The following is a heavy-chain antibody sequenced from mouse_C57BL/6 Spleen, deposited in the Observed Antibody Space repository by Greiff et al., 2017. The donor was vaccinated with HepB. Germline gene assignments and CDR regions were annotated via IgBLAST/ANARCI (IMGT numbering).Heavy chain of an antibody. CDR3: ARWFLRYYAMDY. CDR1: GYAFSSSW. J-gene: IGHJ4*01. V-gene: IGHV1-82*01. CDR2: IYPGDGDT. D-gene: IGHD2-3*01. Sequence: VQLQQSGPELVKPGASVKISCKASGYAFSSSWMNWVKQRPGKGLEWIGRIYPGDGDTNYNGKFKGKATLTADKSSSTAYMQLSSLTSEDSAVYFCARWFLRYYAMDYWGQGTSVTVSS.